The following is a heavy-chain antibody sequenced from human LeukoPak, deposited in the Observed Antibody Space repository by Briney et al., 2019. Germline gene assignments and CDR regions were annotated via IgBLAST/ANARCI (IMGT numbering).Heavy chain of an antibody. CDR1: GFTFSSYD. V-gene: IGHV3-13*01. CDR3: ARGPTALDYYYYMDV. CDR2: IGTAGDT. Sequence: TGGSLRLSCAASGFTFSSYDMHWVRQATGKGLEWVSVIGTAGDTYYPGSVKGRFTISRENAKNSLYLQMNSLRAGDTAVYYCARGPTALDYYYYMDVWGKGTTVTVSS. J-gene: IGHJ6*03.